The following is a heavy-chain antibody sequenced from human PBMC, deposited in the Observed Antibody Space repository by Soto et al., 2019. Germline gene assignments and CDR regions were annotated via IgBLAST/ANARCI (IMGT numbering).Heavy chain of an antibody. CDR1: GGSFRGYY. CDR3: ARGAGYSSSWYEPPYYYYGMDV. J-gene: IGHJ6*02. D-gene: IGHD6-13*01. CDR2: INHSGST. V-gene: IGHV4-34*01. Sequence: PSETLSLTCAVYGGSFRGYYWSWIRQPPGKGLEWIGEINHSGSTNYNPSLKSRVTISVSTSKNQFSLKLSSVTAADPAVYYCARGAGYSSSWYEPPYYYYGMDVWGQGTTVNVSS.